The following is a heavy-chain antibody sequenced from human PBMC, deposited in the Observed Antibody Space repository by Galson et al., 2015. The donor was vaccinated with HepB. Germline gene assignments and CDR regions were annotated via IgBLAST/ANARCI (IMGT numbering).Heavy chain of an antibody. J-gene: IGHJ5*02. Sequence: SLRLSCAASGFTFSSYSMNWVRQAPGKGLEWVSYISSSSSTTYYADSMKGRFTISRDNAKNSLYLQMNSLRDEDTAVYYCARLVVAGGIITWYDPWAREPWSSSPQ. CDR2: ISSSSSTT. CDR1: GFTFSSYS. V-gene: IGHV3-48*02. D-gene: IGHD2-2*01. CDR3: ARLVVAGGIITWYDP.